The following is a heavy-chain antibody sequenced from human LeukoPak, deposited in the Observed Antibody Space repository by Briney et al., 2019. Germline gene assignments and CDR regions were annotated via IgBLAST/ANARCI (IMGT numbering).Heavy chain of an antibody. V-gene: IGHV3-74*01. CDR1: VFTFGTYW. D-gene: IGHD3-10*01. J-gene: IGHJ4*02. CDR3: ATDYYVSGSYYRLFY. CDR2: INSDGGTT. Sequence: GGSLRLACGASVFTFGTYWMLWVRQAPEKGLVWVSGINSDGGTTTYADSVKGRFTISRDNAKNTLYLQMNNLRAEDTAIYYCATDYYVSGSYYRLFYWGQGTLVTVSS.